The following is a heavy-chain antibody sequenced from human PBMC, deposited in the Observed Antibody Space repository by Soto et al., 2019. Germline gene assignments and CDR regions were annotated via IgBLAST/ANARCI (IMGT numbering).Heavy chain of an antibody. Sequence: EVQLVESGGGLVQPGGSLRLSCAASAFTFSTYWMSWVRQIPGRGLEWVANIKEDGTERYYVDSVKGRFTISRDNAKNSLFLQMNSLRAEDTAVYFCARVAYSRGWIFDYWGQGTLVTVSS. CDR3: ARVAYSRGWIFDY. CDR1: AFTFSTYW. D-gene: IGHD6-19*01. CDR2: IKEDGTER. V-gene: IGHV3-7*01. J-gene: IGHJ4*02.